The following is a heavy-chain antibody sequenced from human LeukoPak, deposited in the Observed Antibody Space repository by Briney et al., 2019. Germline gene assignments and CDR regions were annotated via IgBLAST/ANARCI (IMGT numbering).Heavy chain of an antibody. CDR3: ARDGRFGSFDY. D-gene: IGHD1-26*01. J-gene: IGHJ4*02. CDR2: ISSSSSYI. V-gene: IGHV3-21*01. CDR1: GFTFGDYA. Sequence: GGSLRLSCTASGFTFGDYAMSWVRQAPGKGLEWVSSISSSSSYIYYADSVKGRFTISRDNAKNSLYLQMNSLRAEDTAVYYCARDGRFGSFDYWGQGTLVTVSS.